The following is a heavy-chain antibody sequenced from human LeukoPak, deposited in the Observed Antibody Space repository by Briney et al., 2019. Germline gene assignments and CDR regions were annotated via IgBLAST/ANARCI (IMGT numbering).Heavy chain of an antibody. CDR2: IYPGDSDT. CDR1: GYRFTSYW. J-gene: IGHJ3*02. Sequence: GESLKISCKGSGYRFTSYWIGWVRQMPGKGLEWMGIIYPGDSDTRYSPSFQGQVTISADKSISTAYLQWSSLKASDTAMYYCARPPDYGGNLDDAFDIWGQGTMVTVSS. V-gene: IGHV5-51*01. CDR3: ARPPDYGGNLDDAFDI. D-gene: IGHD4-23*01.